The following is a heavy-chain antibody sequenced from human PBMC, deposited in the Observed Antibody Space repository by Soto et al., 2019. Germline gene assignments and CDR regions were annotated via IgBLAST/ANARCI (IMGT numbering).Heavy chain of an antibody. V-gene: IGHV1-69*08. J-gene: IGHJ4*02. D-gene: IGHD2-21*01. CDR3: ARDPTYCGGDCYSDFDY. CDR1: GGTFSSYT. Sequence: QVQLVQSGAEVKKPGSSVKVSCKASGGTFSSYTISWVRQAPGQGREWMGRIIPILGIANYPQKLQGRGKITADKSTSTVYMELSSLRAEDTAVYYCARDPTYCGGDCYSDFDYWGQGTLVTVSS. CDR2: IIPILGIA.